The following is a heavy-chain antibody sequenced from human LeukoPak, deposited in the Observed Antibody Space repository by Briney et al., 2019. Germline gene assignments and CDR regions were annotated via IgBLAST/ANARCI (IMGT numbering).Heavy chain of an antibody. CDR3: ARESSTTQTNLFDY. J-gene: IGHJ4*02. V-gene: IGHV4-59*01. Sequence: SETLSLTCTVSDGSISNYYWHWFRQPPGKGLEWIGHIYYSGTTHYNPSLKSRVSISIDTSKNQFSLKLRSVTAADTAIYFCARESSTTQTNLFDYWGQGTLVTVSS. D-gene: IGHD1-14*01. CDR2: IYYSGTT. CDR1: DGSISNYY.